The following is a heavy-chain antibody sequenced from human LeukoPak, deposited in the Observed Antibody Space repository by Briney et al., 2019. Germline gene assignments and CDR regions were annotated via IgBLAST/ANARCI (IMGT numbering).Heavy chain of an antibody. Sequence: SGTLSLTCAVSGGSISSSNWWSWVRQPPGKGLEWIGEIYHSGSTNYNPSLKSRVTISVDRSKNQFSLKLSSVTAADTAVYYCARGGCRGGSCYDADAFDIWGQGTMVTVSS. D-gene: IGHD2-15*01. CDR1: GGSISSSNW. V-gene: IGHV4-4*02. CDR3: ARGGCRGGSCYDADAFDI. CDR2: IYHSGST. J-gene: IGHJ3*02.